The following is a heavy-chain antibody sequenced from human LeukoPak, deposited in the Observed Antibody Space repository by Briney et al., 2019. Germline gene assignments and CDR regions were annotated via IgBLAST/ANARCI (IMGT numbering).Heavy chain of an antibody. D-gene: IGHD5-24*01. J-gene: IGHJ2*01. CDR1: DGSFSGYY. Sequence: SETLSLTCAVYDGSFSGYYWTWIRQPPGKGLEWIGEINHSGSTDYNSSLKSRVTISGDTSKNQFSLKLNSVTAADTAVYYCARARGVRWLQPSWYFDLWGRGTLVTVSS. CDR3: ARARGVRWLQPSWYFDL. CDR2: INHSGST. V-gene: IGHV4-34*01.